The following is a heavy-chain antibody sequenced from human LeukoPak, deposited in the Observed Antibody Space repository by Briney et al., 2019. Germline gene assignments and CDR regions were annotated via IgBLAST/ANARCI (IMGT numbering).Heavy chain of an antibody. CDR2: IYSGGST. V-gene: IGHV3-53*01. CDR3: ARESVPDYYGSGSYYNY. CDR1: GFTVSSNY. Sequence: GGSLRLSCAASGFTVSSNYMSWVRQAPGKGLEWVSVIYSGGSTYYADSVKGRFTISRDNSKNTLYLQMNSLRAEDTAVYYCARESVPDYYGSGSYYNYWGQGTLVTVSS. D-gene: IGHD3-10*01. J-gene: IGHJ4*02.